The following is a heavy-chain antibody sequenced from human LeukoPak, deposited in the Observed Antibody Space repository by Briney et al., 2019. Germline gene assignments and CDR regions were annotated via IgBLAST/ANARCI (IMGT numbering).Heavy chain of an antibody. D-gene: IGHD2-2*01. Sequence: PGGSLRLSCAASGFTLSTYAMSWVRQTPGKGLEWVAATSSSDAGTYHADSVKGRFIISRDNSKNTFYAQMNSLRGEDTAVYYCARTTEDCDSASCYQYCFDPWGQGTLVTVSS. J-gene: IGHJ5*02. CDR1: GFTLSTYA. CDR3: ARTTEDCDSASCYQYCFDP. CDR2: TSSSDAGT. V-gene: IGHV3-23*01.